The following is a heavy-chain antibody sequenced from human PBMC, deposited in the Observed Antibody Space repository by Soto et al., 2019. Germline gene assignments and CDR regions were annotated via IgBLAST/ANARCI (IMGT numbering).Heavy chain of an antibody. V-gene: IGHV3-30*16. CDR1: GFTFNSYV. CDR2: ISSDVNVK. D-gene: IGHD6-19*01. CDR3: AREGYSSGKAGVFDY. Sequence: PGGSLRLSCAASGFTFNSYVMHWLRQAPGKGLEWVAVISSDVNVKFYADSVKGRFAISRDNSGNTLYLQMDSLRLADTAVYYCAREGYSSGKAGVFDYWGQGALVTVSS. J-gene: IGHJ4*02.